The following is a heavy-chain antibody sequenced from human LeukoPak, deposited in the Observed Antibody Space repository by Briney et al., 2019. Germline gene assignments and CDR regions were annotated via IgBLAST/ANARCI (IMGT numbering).Heavy chain of an antibody. Sequence: ASAKVSCKASGYTFTSYGISWVRQAPGQGLEWMGWISAYNGNTNYAQKLQGRVTMTTDTSTSTAYMELRSLRSDDTAVYYCARGSKHLFSYYYYYMDVWGKGTTVTVSS. CDR2: ISAYNGNT. D-gene: IGHD1-26*01. CDR1: GYTFTSYG. CDR3: ARGSKHLFSYYYYYMDV. J-gene: IGHJ6*03. V-gene: IGHV1-18*01.